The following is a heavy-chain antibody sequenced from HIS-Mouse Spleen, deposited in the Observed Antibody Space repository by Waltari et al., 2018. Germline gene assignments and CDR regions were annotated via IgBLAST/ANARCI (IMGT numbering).Heavy chain of an antibody. J-gene: IGHJ2*01. D-gene: IGHD6-13*01. CDR3: AREIPYSSSWYDWYFDL. V-gene: IGHV4-39*07. CDR1: GGSISSSIYY. CDR2: IYYSGST. Sequence: QLQLQESGPGLVKPSETLSLTCTVSGGSISSSIYYWGWFRQPPGKGLEWIGRIYYSGSTYYNPSLKSRVTISVDTSKNQFSLKLSSVTAADTAVYYCAREIPYSSSWYDWYFDLWGRGTLVTVSS.